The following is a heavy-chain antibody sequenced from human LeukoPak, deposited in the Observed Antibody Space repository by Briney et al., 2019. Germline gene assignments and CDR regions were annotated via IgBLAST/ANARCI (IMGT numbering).Heavy chain of an antibody. Sequence: SGGSLRLSCAASGFTFDDYGMSWVRQVPGKGLEWVSGINWNGGSTGYADSVKGRFTISRDNAKNSLYLQMNSLRAEDTALYYCARVYDYVWGSYFDYWGQGTLVTVSS. CDR1: GFTFDDYG. V-gene: IGHV3-20*04. CDR3: ARVYDYVWGSYFDY. J-gene: IGHJ4*02. CDR2: INWNGGST. D-gene: IGHD3-16*01.